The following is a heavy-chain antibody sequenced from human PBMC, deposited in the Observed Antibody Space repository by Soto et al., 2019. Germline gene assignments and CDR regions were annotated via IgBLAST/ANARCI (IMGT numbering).Heavy chain of an antibody. D-gene: IGHD5-18*01. CDR2: LYYSGSA. V-gene: IGHV4-59*08. CDR3: ARTYSYGYGLYFDY. Sequence: SETLSLTCTVSGGSISSYYWSWIRQPPGKGLELIGYLYYSGSANYNPSLKSRVIISVDTSKNQFSLKLNSVTAADTAVYYCARTYSYGYGLYFDYWGQGTLVTVSS. CDR1: GGSISSYY. J-gene: IGHJ4*02.